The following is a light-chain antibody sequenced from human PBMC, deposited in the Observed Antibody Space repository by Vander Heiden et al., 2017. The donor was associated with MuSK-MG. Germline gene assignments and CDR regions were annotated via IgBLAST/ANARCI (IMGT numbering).Light chain of an antibody. CDR3: CSYAGSYVV. CDR1: SSDVGCYNY. J-gene: IGLJ2*01. V-gene: IGLV2-11*01. Sequence: QSALTPPLSVSGLPGQSVTISCTGTSSDVGCYNYVSWYRLHPGKAPKPMIDDVSKRPSWVPDRFSGSKSGNAASLTISGRQAEEEADYYCCSYAGSYVVFGGGTKLTVL. CDR2: DVS.